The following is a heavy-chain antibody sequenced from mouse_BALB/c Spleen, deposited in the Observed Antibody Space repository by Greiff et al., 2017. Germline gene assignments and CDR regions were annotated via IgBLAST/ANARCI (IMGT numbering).Heavy chain of an antibody. Sequence: EVKLMESGGGLVQPGGSLKLSCAASGFTFSSYTMSWVRQTPEKRLEWVAYISNGGGSTYYPDTVKGRFTISRDNAKNTLYLQMSSLKSEDTAMYYCARHGRLGQAYWGQGTLVTVSA. D-gene: IGHD4-1*01. V-gene: IGHV5-12-2*01. CDR3: ARHGRLGQAY. J-gene: IGHJ3*01. CDR1: GFTFSSYT. CDR2: ISNGGGST.